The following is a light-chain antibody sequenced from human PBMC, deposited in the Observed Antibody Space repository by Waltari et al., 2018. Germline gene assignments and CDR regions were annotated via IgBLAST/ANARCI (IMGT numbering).Light chain of an antibody. CDR3: QQYYTYPRT. Sequence: GDRVTITCRASQGISTYLAWYQQKSGKAPKLLIYAASTLQSGVPSRFSGSGSGTEFTLTISCLQSEDFAIYYCQQYYTYPRTFGQGTKVEV. J-gene: IGKJ1*01. CDR1: QGISTY. V-gene: IGKV1-8*01. CDR2: AAS.